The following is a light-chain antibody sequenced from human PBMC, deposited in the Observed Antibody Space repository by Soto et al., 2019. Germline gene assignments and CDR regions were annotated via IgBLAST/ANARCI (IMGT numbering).Light chain of an antibody. J-gene: IGKJ1*01. CDR3: QQYYSAPWT. V-gene: IGKV4-1*01. CDR2: WAS. Sequence: DIVMTQSPDSLAVSLGERATINCKSSQSILYSSNNKNCLAWYQQKPGQPPKLIIYWASSRESGVPDRFRGSGSGTDFTLTISNLQAEDVAIYYCQQYYSAPWTFGQGTKVEIK. CDR1: QSILYSSNNKNC.